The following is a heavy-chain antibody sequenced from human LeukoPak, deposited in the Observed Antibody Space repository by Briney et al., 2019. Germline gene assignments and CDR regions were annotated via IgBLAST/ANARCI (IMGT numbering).Heavy chain of an antibody. D-gene: IGHD6-13*01. CDR2: IYYSGST. V-gene: IGHV4-59*01. J-gene: IGHJ2*01. Sequence: SETLSLTCTVSGGSIRSYYWGWIRQPPGKGLEWIAYIYYSGSTNYNPSLKSRVTISVDTSKNQFSLKLSSVTAADTAVYYCARVYYSNSYDYWYFDLWGRGTLVTVSS. CDR3: ARVYYSNSYDYWYFDL. CDR1: GGSIRSYY.